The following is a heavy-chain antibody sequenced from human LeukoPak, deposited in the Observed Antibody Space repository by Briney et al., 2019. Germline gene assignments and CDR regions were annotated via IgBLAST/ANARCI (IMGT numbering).Heavy chain of an antibody. Sequence: GGSLRLSCAASGFTFDDYAMHWVRQAPGKGLEWVSGISWNSGSIGYADSVKGRLTISRDNAKNSLYLQMNSLRAEDTALYYCAKSSGHSSGWYDEGIDYWGQGTLVTVSS. J-gene: IGHJ4*02. CDR2: ISWNSGSI. CDR3: AKSSGHSSGWYDEGIDY. CDR1: GFTFDDYA. D-gene: IGHD6-19*01. V-gene: IGHV3-9*01.